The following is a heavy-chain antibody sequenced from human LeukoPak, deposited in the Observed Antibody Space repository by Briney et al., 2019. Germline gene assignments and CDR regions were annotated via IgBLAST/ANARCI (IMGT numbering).Heavy chain of an antibody. CDR1: GGSISSYY. Sequence: SEPLSLTCTVSGGSISSYYWSWIRQPPGKGLEWIGYIYYSGSTNYNPSLKSRVTISVDTSKNQFSLKLSSVTAADTAVYYCARDQYYYGMDVWGQGTTVTVSS. J-gene: IGHJ6*02. CDR2: IYYSGST. CDR3: ARDQYYYGMDV. V-gene: IGHV4-59*01.